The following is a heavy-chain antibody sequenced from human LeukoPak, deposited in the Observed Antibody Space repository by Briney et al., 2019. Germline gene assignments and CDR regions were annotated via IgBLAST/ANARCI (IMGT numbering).Heavy chain of an antibody. CDR3: TRPESSSSLACDH. D-gene: IGHD2-2*01. CDR2: ISGGGGST. CDR1: GFTFSSSA. J-gene: IGHJ4*02. V-gene: IGHV3-23*01. Sequence: GGSLRLSCAASGFTFSSSAMSWVRQAPGKGLEWVSTISGGGGSTYYADSVKGRFIISRDNAKNTLYLQMNSLRAEDTAVYYCTRPESSSSLACDHWGQGTLVTVSS.